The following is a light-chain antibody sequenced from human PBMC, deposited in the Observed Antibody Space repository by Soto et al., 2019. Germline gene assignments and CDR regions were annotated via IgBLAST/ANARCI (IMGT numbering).Light chain of an antibody. J-gene: IGLJ2*01. Sequence: QSALTQPASVSGSPGQSITISCTGTSSDVGGYNYVSWYQQHPGKAPKRMIYAVSNRPSGVSNRFSGSKSGNTASLTISGLQAEDEADYYCSSYTSSSNVVFGGGTKLTVL. CDR3: SSYTSSSNVV. CDR1: SSDVGGYNY. CDR2: AVS. V-gene: IGLV2-14*01.